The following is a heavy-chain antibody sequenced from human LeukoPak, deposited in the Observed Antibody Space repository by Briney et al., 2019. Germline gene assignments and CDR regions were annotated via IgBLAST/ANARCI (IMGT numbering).Heavy chain of an antibody. D-gene: IGHD4-17*01. Sequence: PSQTLSLTCTVSGGSISSGNYYWSWIRQPPGKGLEWIGYIYYSGSTYYNPSLKSRVTISADTSKNQFSLKLSSVTTADTAVYYCAREGGDYVRVYDYWGQGTLVTVSS. V-gene: IGHV4-30-4*08. CDR3: AREGGDYVRVYDY. CDR1: GGSISSGNYY. J-gene: IGHJ4*02. CDR2: IYYSGST.